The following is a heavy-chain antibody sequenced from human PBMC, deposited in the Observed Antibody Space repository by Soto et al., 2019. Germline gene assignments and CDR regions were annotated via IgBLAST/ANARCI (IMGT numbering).Heavy chain of an antibody. D-gene: IGHD6-13*01. CDR2: IYPGDSDT. Sequence: PGESLKISCKGSGYRFTRYWIAWVRQMTGKGLEWMGIIYPGDSDTRYSPSFQGQVTISADKSISTAYLQWSSLKASDTAMYYCAMYSRQMDYYYYGMDVWGQGTTVTVSS. J-gene: IGHJ6*02. CDR3: AMYSRQMDYYYYGMDV. V-gene: IGHV5-51*01. CDR1: GYRFTRYW.